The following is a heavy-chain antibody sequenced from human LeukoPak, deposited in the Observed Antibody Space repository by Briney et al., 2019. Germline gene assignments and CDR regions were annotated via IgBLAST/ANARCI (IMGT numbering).Heavy chain of an antibody. CDR3: ARDERKYCSGSSCYPGDY. CDR1: GFTFSSYG. Sequence: PGRSLRLSCAASGFTFSSYGMHWVRQAPGKGLEWVAVIWYDGSNKYYADSVKDRFTLSRDNAGDSVYLQTDSLRAEDTAVYYCARDERKYCSGSSCYPGDYWGQRILVTVSS. V-gene: IGHV3-33*01. J-gene: IGHJ4*02. CDR2: IWYDGSNK. D-gene: IGHD2-2*01.